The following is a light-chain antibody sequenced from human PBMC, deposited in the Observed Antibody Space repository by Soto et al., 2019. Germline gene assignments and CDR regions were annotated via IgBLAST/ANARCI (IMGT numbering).Light chain of an antibody. CDR1: QSVSSY. Sequence: EIVLKQSPATLSLSPGERATLSCRASQSVSSYLAWYQQKPGQAPRLLIYDASNRATGIPVRFSGSGSGTDFTLSISSLEPEDFAVYYCQQRTSWPLTFGGGTKVEIK. V-gene: IGKV3-11*01. CDR3: QQRTSWPLT. CDR2: DAS. J-gene: IGKJ4*01.